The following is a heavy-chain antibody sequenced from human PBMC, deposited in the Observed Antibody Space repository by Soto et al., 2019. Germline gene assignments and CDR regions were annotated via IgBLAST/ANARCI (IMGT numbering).Heavy chain of an antibody. CDR2: INPNSGGT. CDR3: ARDSGWYEGYYYGMEV. V-gene: IGHV1-2*02. D-gene: IGHD6-19*01. Sequence: ASVKVSCKASGYTFTGYYMHWVRQAPGQGLEWMGWINPNSGGTNYAQKFQGRVTMTRDTSISTAYMELSRLRSDDTAVYYCARDSGWYEGYYYGMEVWGQGTTVTGLL. CDR1: GYTFTGYY. J-gene: IGHJ6*02.